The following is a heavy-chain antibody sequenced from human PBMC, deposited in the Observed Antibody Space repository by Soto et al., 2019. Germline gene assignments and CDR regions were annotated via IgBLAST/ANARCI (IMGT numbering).Heavy chain of an antibody. CDR2: ILTNDVK. J-gene: IGHJ5*02. V-gene: IGHV2-26*01. D-gene: IGHD3-9*01. CDR3: ALLSVVVLTVSLSLES. Sequence: QDTLKESGPVLLKPTEPITLTCVVADFSLTNPRMGVSLNRQPPGKALEWLAHILTNDVKSYSTTLSHRLTVSKDTSNSQVALILVAVYPAESATYNWALLSVVVLTVSLSLESWGQVPLISLSS. CDR1: DFSLTNPRMG.